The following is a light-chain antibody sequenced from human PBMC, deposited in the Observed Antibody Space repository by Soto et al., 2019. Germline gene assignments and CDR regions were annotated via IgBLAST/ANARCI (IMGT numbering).Light chain of an antibody. CDR1: QSVLYSSNNKNY. CDR2: WAS. Sequence: DIVMTQSPDSLAVSLGERATINCKSSQSVLYSSNNKNYLAWYQQKPGQPPKLLIYWASTRESGVPDRVSGSGAGRDCTLTLSNQHAEDVALYDGQRDCSTAYAYGQ. J-gene: IGKJ2*01. CDR3: QRDCSTAYA. V-gene: IGKV4-1*01.